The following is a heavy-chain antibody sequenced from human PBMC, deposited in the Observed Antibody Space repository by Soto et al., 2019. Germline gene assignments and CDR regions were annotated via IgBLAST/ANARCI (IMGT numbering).Heavy chain of an antibody. D-gene: IGHD3-9*01. J-gene: IGHJ5*02. CDR3: AKDQYYDILTGYRPLDP. CDR1: GFTFSSYA. Sequence: PGGSLRLSCAASGFTFSSYAMSWVRQAPGKGLEWVSAISGSGGSTYYADSVKGRFTISRDNSKNTLYLQMNSLRAEDTAVYYCAKDQYYDILTGYRPLDPWGQGTRVTVSS. CDR2: ISGSGGST. V-gene: IGHV3-23*01.